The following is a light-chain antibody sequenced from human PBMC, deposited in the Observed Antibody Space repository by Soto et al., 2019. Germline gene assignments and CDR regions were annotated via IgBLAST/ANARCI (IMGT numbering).Light chain of an antibody. Sequence: QSALTQPRSMSGSPGQSVTISCTGNRSDVGGYNYVSWYQQHPGKAPKLMIYDVNKRPSGVPDSFSGSKSGNTASLTISGLQAEDEAEYYCCSYAGSYTWVFGGGTKLTVL. CDR3: CSYAGSYTWV. CDR1: RSDVGGYNY. V-gene: IGLV2-11*01. CDR2: DVN. J-gene: IGLJ3*02.